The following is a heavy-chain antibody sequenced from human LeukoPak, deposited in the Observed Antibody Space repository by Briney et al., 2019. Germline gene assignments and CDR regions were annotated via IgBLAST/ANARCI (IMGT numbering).Heavy chain of an antibody. Sequence: AAVNVSCKASGYTFTAYYIHWVRQAPGQGLEWMGWINPNSGGTDYAQRFQGRVTMTGDTSISTAYMDLSRLRSDDTAVYYCARGYNWNYFDYWGQGTLVTVSS. CDR3: ARGYNWNYFDY. V-gene: IGHV1-2*02. CDR1: GYTFTAYY. D-gene: IGHD1-20*01. J-gene: IGHJ4*02. CDR2: INPNSGGT.